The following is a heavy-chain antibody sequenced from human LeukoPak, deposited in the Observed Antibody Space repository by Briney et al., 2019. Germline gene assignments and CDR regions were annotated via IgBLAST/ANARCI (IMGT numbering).Heavy chain of an antibody. J-gene: IGHJ6*02. CDR2: ISSNDGNE. CDR3: ASPTISGVVSGMDL. Sequence: SGGSLRLSCVASGFTFSSYEMKWVGQAPGKGLEWISYISSNDGNEYYADSVRGRFTISRDNDKNSLYLQMHSLRAEDTALYYCASPTISGVVSGMDLWGQGTTVTVSS. V-gene: IGHV3-48*03. D-gene: IGHD3-3*01. CDR1: GFTFSSYE.